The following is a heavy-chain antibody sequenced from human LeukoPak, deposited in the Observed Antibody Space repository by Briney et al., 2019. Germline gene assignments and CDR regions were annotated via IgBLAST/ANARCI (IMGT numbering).Heavy chain of an antibody. CDR2: TYYSGST. CDR3: ARADSSSSLFDY. CDR1: GGSISSYY. V-gene: IGHV4-59*01. J-gene: IGHJ4*02. D-gene: IGHD6-6*01. Sequence: SETLSLTCTVSGGSISSYYWSWIRQPPGKGLEWIGYTYYSGSTNYNPSLKSRVTISVDTSKNQFSLKLSSVTAADTAVYYCARADSSSSLFDYWGQGTLVTVSS.